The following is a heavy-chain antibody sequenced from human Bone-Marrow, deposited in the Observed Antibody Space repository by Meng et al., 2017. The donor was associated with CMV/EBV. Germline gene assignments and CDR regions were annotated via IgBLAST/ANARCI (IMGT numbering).Heavy chain of an antibody. CDR3: ARERYCSSTSCQSPGAFDI. J-gene: IGHJ3*02. D-gene: IGHD2-2*01. CDR1: GFTVSSNY. CDR2: IYSGGST. Sequence: GESLKISCAASGFTVSSNYMSWVRQAPGKGLEWVSVIYSGGSTYYADSVKGRFTISRDNSKNTLYLQMNSLRAEDTAVYYCARERYCSSTSCQSPGAFDIWGQGTMVTVSS. V-gene: IGHV3-53*01.